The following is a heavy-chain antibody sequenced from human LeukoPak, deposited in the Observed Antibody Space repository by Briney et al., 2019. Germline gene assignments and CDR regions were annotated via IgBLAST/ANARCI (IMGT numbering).Heavy chain of an antibody. J-gene: IGHJ4*02. D-gene: IGHD3-22*01. CDR2: ISYDGSNK. V-gene: IGHV3-30*18. Sequence: GGSLRLSCAASGFTFSSYGMHWVRQAPGKGLEWVAVISYDGSNKYYADSVKGRFTISRDNSKNTLYLQMNSLRAEDTAVYYCAKDGSSGYSGGDYWGQGTLVTVSS. CDR1: GFTFSSYG. CDR3: AKDGSSGYSGGDY.